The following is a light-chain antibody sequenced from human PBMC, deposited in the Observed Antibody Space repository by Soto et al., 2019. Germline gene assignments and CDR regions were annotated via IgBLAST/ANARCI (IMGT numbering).Light chain of an antibody. CDR3: AAWDDSLSGWV. Sequence: QSALTQSPSASGSPGQSVTISCTGTKNDIGVYDFVSWYQHHPGKAPRLIIYEVVQRPSGVPDRFSGSKSGNTASLTISGLPSEDEADYYCAAWDDSLSGWVFGGGTKLTVL. J-gene: IGLJ3*02. CDR2: EVV. V-gene: IGLV2-8*01. CDR1: KNDIGVYDF.